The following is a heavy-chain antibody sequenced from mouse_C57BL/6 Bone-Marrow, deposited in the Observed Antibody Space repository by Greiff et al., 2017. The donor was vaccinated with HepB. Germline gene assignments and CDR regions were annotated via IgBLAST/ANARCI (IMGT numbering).Heavy chain of an antibody. CDR2: ISSGSSTI. J-gene: IGHJ3*01. Sequence: EVKLMESGGGLVKPGGSLKLSCAASGFTFSDYGMHWVRQAPEKGLEWVAYISSGSSTIYYADTVKGRVTISRDNAKNTLFLQMTSLRSEDTAMYYCARAEDYSNYGAYWGQGTLVTVSA. V-gene: IGHV5-17*01. CDR1: GFTFSDYG. D-gene: IGHD2-5*01. CDR3: ARAEDYSNYGAY.